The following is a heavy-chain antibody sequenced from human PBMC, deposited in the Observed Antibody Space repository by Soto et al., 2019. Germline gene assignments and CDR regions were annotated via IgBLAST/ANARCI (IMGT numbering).Heavy chain of an antibody. CDR1: GFTFSSYS. CDR3: AKDWNYERYYYGMDV. D-gene: IGHD1-7*01. CDR2: ISGSGGST. Sequence: GGSLRLSCAASGFTFSSYSMIWVRPAPGKGLEWVSAISGSGGSTYYADSVKGRFTISRDNSKNTLYLQMNSLRAEDTAVYYCAKDWNYERYYYGMDVWGQGTTVTVSS. J-gene: IGHJ6*02. V-gene: IGHV3-23*01.